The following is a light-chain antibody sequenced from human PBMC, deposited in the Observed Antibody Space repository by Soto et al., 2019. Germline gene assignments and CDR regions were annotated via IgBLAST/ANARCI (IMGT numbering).Light chain of an antibody. Sequence: DVVMTQSPLSLPVTLGQPASISCRSSQSLLVYSDGNTYLNSFQQRPGQSPRRLIYKVSNRDSGVPDRFSGSGSGTDFTLKISRVEAEDVGVYYCMQDTHWPRTFGQGTKVEIK. CDR3: MQDTHWPRT. J-gene: IGKJ1*01. V-gene: IGKV2-30*01. CDR1: QSLLVYSDGNTY. CDR2: KVS.